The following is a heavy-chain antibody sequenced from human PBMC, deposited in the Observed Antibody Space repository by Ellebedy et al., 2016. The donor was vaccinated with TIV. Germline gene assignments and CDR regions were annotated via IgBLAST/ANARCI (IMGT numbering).Heavy chain of an antibody. D-gene: IGHD4-11*01. CDR2: IYYSGST. CDR1: GGSISSYY. V-gene: IGHV4-59*08. J-gene: IGHJ4*02. CDR3: AGDDSGYFDY. Sequence: MPSETLSLTCTVPGGSISSYYWSWIPQPPAKVLEWIGYIYYSGSTNYNPSLKSRVTISVDLSKNHFSLRLSSVTAADTAVYYSAGDDSGYFDYWGQGTPVTVSS.